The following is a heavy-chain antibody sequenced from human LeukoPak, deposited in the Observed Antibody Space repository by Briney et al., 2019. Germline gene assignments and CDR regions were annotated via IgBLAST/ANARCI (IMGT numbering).Heavy chain of an antibody. CDR2: ISGSGGST. V-gene: IGHV3-23*01. CDR3: AKEDYYDSSGYYYAGTFDY. Sequence: GGSLRLSCAASGFTFSSYAMSWVRQAPGKGLVWVSAISGSGGSTYYADSVKGRFTISRDNSKNTLYLQMNSLRAEDTAVYYCAKEDYYDSSGYYYAGTFDYWGQGALVTVSS. J-gene: IGHJ4*02. D-gene: IGHD3-22*01. CDR1: GFTFSSYA.